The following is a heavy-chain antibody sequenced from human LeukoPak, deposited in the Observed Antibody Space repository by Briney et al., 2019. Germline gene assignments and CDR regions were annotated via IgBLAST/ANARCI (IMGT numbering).Heavy chain of an antibody. Sequence: SGPTLVKPTQTLTLTCTFSGFSLSTSGVGVGWIRQPPGKALEWLALIYWDDDKRYSPSLKNRLTITKDTSKNQVVLTMTNMDPVDTATYYCAHTGIMIVVVPYYFDYWGQGTLVTVSS. CDR2: IYWDDDK. V-gene: IGHV2-5*02. J-gene: IGHJ4*02. CDR1: GFSLSTSGVG. CDR3: AHTGIMIVVVPYYFDY. D-gene: IGHD3-22*01.